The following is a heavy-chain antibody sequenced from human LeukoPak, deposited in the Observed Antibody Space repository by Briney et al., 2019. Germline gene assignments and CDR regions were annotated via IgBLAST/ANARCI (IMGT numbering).Heavy chain of an antibody. Sequence: GESLKISCEASRHSFTNHWIGWVRQMPGKGLEWMGIINLGDSETQYSPSFRGQVTISLDKSISTAYLQWRSLKVSDTAMYYCARRPYSGSPNWFDPWGQGTLVTVSS. V-gene: IGHV5-51*01. J-gene: IGHJ5*02. CDR1: RHSFTNHW. D-gene: IGHD1-26*01. CDR2: INLGDSET. CDR3: ARRPYSGSPNWFDP.